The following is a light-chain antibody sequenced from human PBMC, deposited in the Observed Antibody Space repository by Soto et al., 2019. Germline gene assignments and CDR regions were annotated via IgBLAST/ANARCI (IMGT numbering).Light chain of an antibody. J-gene: IGLJ3*02. Sequence: QSVLTQPPSVSGSPGQSVTISCTGTSSDIGTYNRVSWYQQPPGTAPKLMIYEVNNRPSGVPDRFSGSKSGNTASLTISGLQAEDEADYYCNSFTTSSHWVFGGGTKVTVL. V-gene: IGLV2-18*02. CDR1: SSDIGTYNR. CDR2: EVN. CDR3: NSFTTSSHWV.